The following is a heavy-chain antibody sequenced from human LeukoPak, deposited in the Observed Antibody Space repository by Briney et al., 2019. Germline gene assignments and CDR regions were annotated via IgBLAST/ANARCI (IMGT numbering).Heavy chain of an antibody. V-gene: IGHV1-18*01. Sequence: ASVKVSCKASGYTFTSYGISWVRQAPGQGLEWMGWISAYNGNTNYAQKLQGRVTMTTDTSTSTAYMELRSPRSDDTAVYYCAREVYGDYEDDYWGQGTLVTVSS. CDR2: ISAYNGNT. CDR1: GYTFTSYG. CDR3: AREVYGDYEDDY. J-gene: IGHJ4*02. D-gene: IGHD4-17*01.